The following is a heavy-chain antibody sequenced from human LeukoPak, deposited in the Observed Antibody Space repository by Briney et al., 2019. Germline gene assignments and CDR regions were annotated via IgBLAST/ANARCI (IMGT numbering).Heavy chain of an antibody. CDR2: ISSGGSTI. D-gene: IGHD5-12*01. CDR1: GFTFSNYE. Sequence: GGSLRLSCAASGFTFSNYEMYWVRQAPGKGLEWVSYISSGGSTINYADSVKGRFTISRDNAKNSLYLQMNSLRAEDTAVYYCARGTTGGYSPSHWGQGTLVTVSS. CDR3: ARGTTGGYSPSH. J-gene: IGHJ4*02. V-gene: IGHV3-48*03.